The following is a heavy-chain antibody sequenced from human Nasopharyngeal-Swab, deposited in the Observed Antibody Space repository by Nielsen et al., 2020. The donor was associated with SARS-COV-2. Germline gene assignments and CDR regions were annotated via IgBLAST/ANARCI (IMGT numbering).Heavy chain of an antibody. D-gene: IGHD3-22*01. CDR3: ARGAYYDSSGAFDI. V-gene: IGHV3-21*01. CDR1: GFTFSSYS. Sequence: GESLKISCAASGFTFSSYSMNWVRQAPGKGLEWVSSISSSSSYIYYADSVKGRFTISRDNAKNSLYLQMNSLRAEDTAVYYCARGAYYDSSGAFDIWGQGTMVTVSS. J-gene: IGHJ3*02. CDR2: ISSSSSYI.